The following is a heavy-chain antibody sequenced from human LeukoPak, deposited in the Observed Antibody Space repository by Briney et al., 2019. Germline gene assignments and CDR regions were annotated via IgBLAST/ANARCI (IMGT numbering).Heavy chain of an antibody. J-gene: IGHJ5*02. CDR2: IYTSGST. CDR1: GGSISSGSYY. Sequence: SETLSLTCTVSGGSISSGSYYWSWIRQPAGKGLEWIGRIYTSGSTNYNPSLKSRVTISVDTSKNQFSLKLSSVTAADTAVYYCARDAAVPAASHWFDPWGQGTLVTVSS. V-gene: IGHV4-61*02. D-gene: IGHD2-2*01. CDR3: ARDAAVPAASHWFDP.